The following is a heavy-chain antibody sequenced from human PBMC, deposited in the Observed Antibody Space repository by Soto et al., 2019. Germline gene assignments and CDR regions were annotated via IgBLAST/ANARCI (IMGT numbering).Heavy chain of an antibody. CDR2: INPNSGGT. V-gene: IGHV1-2*04. Sequence: ASVKVSCKASGYTFTGYYVHWVRQAPGQGLEWMGWINPNSGGTNYAQKFQGWVTMTRDTSISTAYMELSRLRSDDTAVYYCARDRAAAGPLEDCIDVWGQGTTVTVCS. J-gene: IGHJ6*02. CDR1: GYTFTGYY. D-gene: IGHD6-13*01. CDR3: ARDRAAAGPLEDCIDV.